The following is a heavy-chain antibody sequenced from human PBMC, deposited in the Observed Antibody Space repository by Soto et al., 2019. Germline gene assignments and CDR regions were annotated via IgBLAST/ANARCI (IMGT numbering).Heavy chain of an antibody. D-gene: IGHD3-10*01. J-gene: IGHJ4*02. V-gene: IGHV4-4*02. Sequence: PSETLSLTCAVSGDSIISTNWWHWVRQSPDKGLEWIGEIHHGGEAIYAQKWHGRVTVTEDTVTGTAYMELSGLKSDDTAVYYCATPTPLRGAMITNINFDFWGQGTPVTVSS. CDR2: IHHGGEA. CDR3: ATPTPLRGAMITNINFDF. CDR1: GDSIISTNW.